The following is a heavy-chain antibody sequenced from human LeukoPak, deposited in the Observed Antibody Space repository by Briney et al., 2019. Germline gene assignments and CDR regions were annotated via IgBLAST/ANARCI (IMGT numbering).Heavy chain of an antibody. CDR3: ARDRYILTGYYYFDY. CDR2: IYFDGTNK. CDR1: GFTFNRYG. D-gene: IGHD3-9*01. J-gene: IGHJ4*02. V-gene: IGHV3-33*01. Sequence: GGSLRLSCAASGFTFNRYGMHWVRQAPGKGLEWVAVIYFDGTNKFYADSVQGRFIISRDNSRNTLYLQMNSLRAEDTAVYYCARDRYILTGYYYFDYWGQGTLVTVSS.